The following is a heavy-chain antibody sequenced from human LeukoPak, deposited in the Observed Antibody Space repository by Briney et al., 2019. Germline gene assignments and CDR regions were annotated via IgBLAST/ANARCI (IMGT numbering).Heavy chain of an antibody. V-gene: IGHV2-5*02. CDR1: GLSLSTRGLG. Sequence: SGPTLVNPTQTLTLTCAFSGLSLSTRGLGVGWIRQPPGKALAWLAHIYWDDDKRYNSSLNSRLAITKDTSRNQVVLTLTNVDPVDTATYYCAHRHSDTFFQHWGQGTLVTVSS. CDR3: AHRHSDTFFQH. J-gene: IGHJ1*01. D-gene: IGHD3-9*01. CDR2: IYWDDDK.